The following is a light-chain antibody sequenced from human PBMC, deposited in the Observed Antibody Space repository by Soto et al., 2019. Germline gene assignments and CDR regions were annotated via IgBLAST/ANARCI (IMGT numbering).Light chain of an antibody. V-gene: IGKV3-20*01. J-gene: IGKJ1*01. CDR3: QQYGSSLSWT. CDR1: QSVSSYY. Sequence: EIVLTQSPGTLSLSPGERATLSCRASQSVSSYYLAWYQQKPGQAPMLPIYGSSSRATGIPDRFSGSWSGTDFTLTISRLEPEDFAVYYCQQYGSSLSWTFGQGTKVEIK. CDR2: GSS.